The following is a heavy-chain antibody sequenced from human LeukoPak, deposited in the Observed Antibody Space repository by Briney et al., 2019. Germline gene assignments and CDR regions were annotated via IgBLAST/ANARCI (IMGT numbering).Heavy chain of an antibody. D-gene: IGHD7-27*01. Sequence: GGSLRLSCAASGFTFSSYWMTWVRQAPGKGLEWVGHISPDGSGGYYADSVKGRFTISRDNADNSLSLHMNSLRVEDTAVYFCARDRAGAQNWVALDPWGQGTLVTVSS. CDR1: GFTFSSYW. CDR3: ARDRAGAQNWVALDP. J-gene: IGHJ5*02. CDR2: ISPDGSGG. V-gene: IGHV3-7*01.